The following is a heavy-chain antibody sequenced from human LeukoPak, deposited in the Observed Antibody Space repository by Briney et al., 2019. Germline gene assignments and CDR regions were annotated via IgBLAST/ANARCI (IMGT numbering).Heavy chain of an antibody. CDR3: AREGGSPPGYSSGWYPFDY. D-gene: IGHD6-19*01. J-gene: IGHJ4*02. CDR2: IYYSGST. Sequence: PSGTLSLTCVVSGGSIRSSNWWSWVRQPPGKGLEWIGYIYYSGSTNYNPSLKSRVTISVDTSKNQFSLKLSSVTAADTAVYYCAREGGSPPGYSSGWYPFDYWGQGTLVTVSS. V-gene: IGHV4-4*02. CDR1: GGSIRSSNW.